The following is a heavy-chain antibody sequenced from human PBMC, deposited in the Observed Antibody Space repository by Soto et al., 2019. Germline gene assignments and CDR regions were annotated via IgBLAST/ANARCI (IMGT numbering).Heavy chain of an antibody. V-gene: IGHV4-59*01. Sequence: AETLSLTCTVSGGSISSYYWSWIRQPPGKGLEWIGYIYYSGSTNYNPSLKSRVTISVDTSKNQFSLKLSSVTAADTAVYYCARDDPTYYYDSSGYYFDWPDAFDSWGQGTMVNVSS. CDR3: ARDDPTYYYDSSGYYFDWPDAFDS. D-gene: IGHD3-22*01. CDR2: IYYSGST. CDR1: GGSISSYY. J-gene: IGHJ3*02.